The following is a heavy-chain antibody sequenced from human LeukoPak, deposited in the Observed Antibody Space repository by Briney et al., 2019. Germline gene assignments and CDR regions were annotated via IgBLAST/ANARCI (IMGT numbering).Heavy chain of an antibody. Sequence: PGGSLRLSCAASGFTFSNYAMSWVRQAPGKGLEWVAFIWSDGSNKYYADSVKGRFTISRDNSEDTLYLQMNSLRVEDTAVYYCARDPAGSGFAFDSWGQGALVTVSS. CDR2: IWSDGSNK. V-gene: IGHV3-33*08. D-gene: IGHD1-1*01. J-gene: IGHJ4*02. CDR1: GFTFSNYA. CDR3: ARDPAGSGFAFDS.